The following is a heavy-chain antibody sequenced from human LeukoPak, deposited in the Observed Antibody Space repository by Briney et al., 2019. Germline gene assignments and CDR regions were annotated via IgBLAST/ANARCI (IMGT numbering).Heavy chain of an antibody. CDR2: ITPSGGT. CDR3: ARDRYGDGFAHLDY. J-gene: IGHJ4*02. Sequence: ASVKVSCKASGYTFTSYATHWVRQAPGQGLEWMGWITPSGGTNYPQKFQGRVAITWDTSITTAYMDLSRLTSDDTAVYYCARDRYGDGFAHLDYWGQGALVTVSS. D-gene: IGHD5-24*01. V-gene: IGHV1-2*02. CDR1: GYTFTSYA.